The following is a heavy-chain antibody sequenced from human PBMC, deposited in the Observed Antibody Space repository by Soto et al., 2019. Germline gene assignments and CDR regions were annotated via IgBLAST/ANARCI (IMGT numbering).Heavy chain of an antibody. V-gene: IGHV1-46*01. J-gene: IGHJ6*02. D-gene: IGHD3-3*01. CDR3: ARDFWRGVSRKGYYYYGMDV. CDR2: INPSGGST. CDR1: GYTFTSYY. Sequence: ASVKVSCKASGYTFTSYYMHWVRQAPGQGLEWMGIINPSGGSTSYAQKFQGRVTMTRDTSTSTVYMELSSLRSEDTAVYYYARDFWRGVSRKGYYYYGMDVWGQGTTVTVSS.